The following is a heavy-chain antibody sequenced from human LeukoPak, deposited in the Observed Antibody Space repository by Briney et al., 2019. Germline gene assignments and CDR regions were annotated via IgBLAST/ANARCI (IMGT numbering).Heavy chain of an antibody. D-gene: IGHD5-18*01. V-gene: IGHV3-48*04. J-gene: IGHJ4*02. CDR1: GFTFSSYS. CDR3: GRDTARVNGEIDY. CDR2: ISSSVSTK. Sequence: GGSLRLSCAASGFTFSSYSMNWVRQAPGKGLEWVSYISSSVSTKYYANSVKGRFTISRDNAKNSLYLQMNILRAEATAVYYCGRDTARVNGEIDYWAREPWSPSPQ.